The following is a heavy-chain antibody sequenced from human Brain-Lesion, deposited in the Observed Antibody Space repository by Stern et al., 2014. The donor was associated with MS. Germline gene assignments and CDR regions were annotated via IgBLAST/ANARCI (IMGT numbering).Heavy chain of an antibody. D-gene: IGHD3-3*01. Sequence: QVQLGQSGAEVKKPGASVKVSCKTSGFIFTGNYIHWVRQAPGPGLEWKARVNPNTGGPKYYQKFQGRVTMSRDTSISTAYVELSSLTSDDTAVYYCARDQRGITIFGVVTDYYYLGMDVWGQGTTVTVSS. CDR2: VNPNTGGP. J-gene: IGHJ6*02. V-gene: IGHV1-2*02. CDR1: GFIFTGNY. CDR3: ARDQRGITIFGVVTDYYYLGMDV.